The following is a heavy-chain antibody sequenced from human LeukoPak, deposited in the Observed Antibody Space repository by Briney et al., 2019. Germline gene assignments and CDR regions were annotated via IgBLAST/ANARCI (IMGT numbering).Heavy chain of an antibody. V-gene: IGHV1-2*02. CDR2: INPNSGGT. Sequence: GASVKVSCKASGYTFTGYYMHWVRQAPGQGLEWMGWINPNSGGTNYAQKFQGRVTMTRDTSISTAYMELSRLRSDDTAVYYCARRISWGGDYKIYFDYWGLGTLVTVSS. D-gene: IGHD4-17*01. CDR1: GYTFTGYY. CDR3: ARRISWGGDYKIYFDY. J-gene: IGHJ4*02.